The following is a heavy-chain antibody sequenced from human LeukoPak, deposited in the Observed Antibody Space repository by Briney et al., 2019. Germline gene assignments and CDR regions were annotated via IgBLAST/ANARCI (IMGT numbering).Heavy chain of an antibody. CDR1: GFTLSSYG. V-gene: IGHV3-33*06. J-gene: IGHJ4*02. D-gene: IGHD6-13*01. CDR3: AKGIAAAGTGYNY. CDR2: IWYDGSNK. Sequence: GRSLRLSCAASGFTLSSYGMHWVRQAPGKGLEWVAVIWYDGSNKYYADSVKGRFTISRDNSKNTLYLQMNSLRAEDTAVYYCAKGIAAAGTGYNYWGQGALVTVSS.